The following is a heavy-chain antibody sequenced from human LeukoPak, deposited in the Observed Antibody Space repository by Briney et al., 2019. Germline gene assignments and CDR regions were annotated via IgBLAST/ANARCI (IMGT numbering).Heavy chain of an antibody. Sequence: GGSLRLSCAASGVTFNNYWMNWVRHAPGKGLEWVAVISYDGSNKYYADSVKGRFTISRDNSKNTLYLQMNSLRAEDTDVYYCARSVMITFGGVIVVDAFDIWGQGTMVTVSS. D-gene: IGHD3-16*02. J-gene: IGHJ3*02. V-gene: IGHV3-30*03. CDR3: ARSVMITFGGVIVVDAFDI. CDR1: GVTFNNYW. CDR2: ISYDGSNK.